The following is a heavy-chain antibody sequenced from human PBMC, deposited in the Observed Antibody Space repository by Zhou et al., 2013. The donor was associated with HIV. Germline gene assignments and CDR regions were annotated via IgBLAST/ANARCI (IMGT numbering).Heavy chain of an antibody. D-gene: IGHD3-3*01. CDR1: GYTFTSYD. V-gene: IGHV1-8*03. J-gene: IGHJ5*01. CDR3: ARELLLDTPRGQRFDS. CDR2: MNPNSANT. Sequence: QVQLVQSGAEVKKPGASVKVSCKASGYTFTSYDFNWVRQATGQGLEWMGWMNPNSANTGYAQKFQGRVTISRNTSISTAYMELRSLTSDDTAVYYCARELLLDTPRGQRFDSWAEGTLVTSPQ.